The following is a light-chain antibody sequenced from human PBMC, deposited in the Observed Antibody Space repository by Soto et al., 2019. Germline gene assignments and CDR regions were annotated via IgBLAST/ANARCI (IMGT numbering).Light chain of an antibody. CDR1: SSYVGGYNY. V-gene: IGLV2-14*01. J-gene: IGLJ1*01. Sequence: QSALTHPASVSRSPGESITISFTGTSSYVGGYNYVSWYQQHPGKAPKLMIYAVTDRPSGVSSRFSGSKSVKTASLTISRLQAEDEADYYCSSYTSSSTLFGTGTKVTVL. CDR3: SSYTSSSTL. CDR2: AVT.